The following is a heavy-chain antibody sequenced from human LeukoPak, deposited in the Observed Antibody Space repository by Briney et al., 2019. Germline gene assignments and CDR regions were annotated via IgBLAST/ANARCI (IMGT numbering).Heavy chain of an antibody. J-gene: IGHJ3*02. CDR3: ARSWWELSVDAFDI. V-gene: IGHV4-61*02. D-gene: IGHD1-26*01. Sequence: PSETLSLTCTVSGGSISSGSYYWSWIRQPAGKGLEWIGRIYTSGSTNYNPSLKSRVTMSVDTSKNQFSLKLSSVTAADTAVYYCARSWWELSVDAFDIWGQGTMVTVSS. CDR1: GGSISSGSYY. CDR2: IYTSGST.